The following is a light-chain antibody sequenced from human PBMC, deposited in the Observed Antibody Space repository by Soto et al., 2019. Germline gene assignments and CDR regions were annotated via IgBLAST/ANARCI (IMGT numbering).Light chain of an antibody. J-gene: IGLJ1*01. Sequence: QSALTQPASVSGSPGQSITISCTGTSSDVGGYNYLSWHQQHPGKAPKVMIYEVRNRPSGVSNRFSGSKSGNTASLTISGLQGEDEADYYCSSYTSRSTLVFGTGTKLTVL. CDR2: EVR. CDR3: SSYTSRSTLV. CDR1: SSDVGGYNY. V-gene: IGLV2-14*01.